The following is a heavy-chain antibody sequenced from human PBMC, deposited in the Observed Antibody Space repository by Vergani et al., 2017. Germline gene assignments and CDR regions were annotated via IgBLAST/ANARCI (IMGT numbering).Heavy chain of an antibody. CDR3: AKDVYVVPAAIEY. D-gene: IGHD2-2*02. V-gene: IGHV3-7*03. Sequence: EVQLVESGGGLVQPGGSLRLSCAASGFTFSSYWMSWVRQAPGKGLEWVANIKQDGSEKYYVDSVKGRFTISRDNAKNSLYLQMNSLRAEDTALYYCAKDVYVVPAAIEYWGQGTLVTVSS. CDR1: GFTFSSYW. CDR2: IKQDGSEK. J-gene: IGHJ4*02.